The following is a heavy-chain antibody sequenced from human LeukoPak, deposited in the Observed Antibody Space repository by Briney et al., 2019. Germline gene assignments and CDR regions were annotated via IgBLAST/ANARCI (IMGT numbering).Heavy chain of an antibody. CDR2: IRYGGSNK. D-gene: IGHD3-10*01. V-gene: IGHV3-30*02. Sequence: GGSLRLSCAASGFTFSSYGMHWVRQAPGKGLEWVAFIRYGGSNKYYADSVKGRFTISRDNSKNTLDLQMNSLRAEDTAVYYCAKEVLGWFDPWGQGTLVTVSS. J-gene: IGHJ5*02. CDR3: AKEVLGWFDP. CDR1: GFTFSSYG.